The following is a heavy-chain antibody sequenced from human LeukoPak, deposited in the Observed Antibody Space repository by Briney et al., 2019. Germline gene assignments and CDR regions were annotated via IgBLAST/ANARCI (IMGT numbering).Heavy chain of an antibody. CDR3: ARDQGDSGYDFDY. V-gene: IGHV1-2*02. J-gene: IGHJ4*02. D-gene: IGHD5-12*01. Sequence: GASVKVSCKASGYTFTGYYMHWVRQAPGQGLEWMGWINPNSGGTNYAQKFQGRVTMTRDTSISTAYMELSRLRSDDTAVYYCARDQGDSGYDFDYWGQGTLVTVSS. CDR1: GYTFTGYY. CDR2: INPNSGGT.